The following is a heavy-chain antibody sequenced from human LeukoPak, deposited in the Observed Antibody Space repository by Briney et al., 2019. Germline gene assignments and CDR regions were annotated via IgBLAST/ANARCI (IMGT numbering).Heavy chain of an antibody. CDR1: GFIFDDYG. CDR3: ASPPLGDDGPRPFEY. Sequence: GGSLGLSCAASGFIFDDYGMSWVRQAPGKGLEWVSGINWNGSITGYADSVKGRFTISRDNAANSLFLQMNSLRAEDTAVYYCASPPLGDDGPRPFEYWGQGTLVTVSS. D-gene: IGHD4-17*01. V-gene: IGHV3-20*04. CDR2: INWNGSIT. J-gene: IGHJ4*02.